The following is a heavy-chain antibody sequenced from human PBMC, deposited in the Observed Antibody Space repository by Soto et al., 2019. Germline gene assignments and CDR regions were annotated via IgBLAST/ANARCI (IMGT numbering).Heavy chain of an antibody. J-gene: IGHJ6*02. CDR2: ISAYNGNT. V-gene: IGHV1-18*04. Sequence: ASVKVSCKASGYTYTSDGISWVRQAPGKGLEGMGWISAYNGNTTYAQKFQGRVTMTTHTSTSTAYMELRSLRSDDTAVYYCARDPTCSSTSCYGYYYYYGMDVWGQGTTVTVSS. CDR3: ARDPTCSSTSCYGYYYYYGMDV. CDR1: GYTYTSDG. D-gene: IGHD2-2*01.